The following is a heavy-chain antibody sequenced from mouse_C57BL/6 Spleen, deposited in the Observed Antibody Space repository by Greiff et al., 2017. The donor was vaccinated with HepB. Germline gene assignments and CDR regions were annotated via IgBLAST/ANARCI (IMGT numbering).Heavy chain of an antibody. CDR3: ARHRSTTDWYFDV. CDR2: ISNLAYSN. Sequence: DVTLVESGGGLVQPGGSLKLSCAASGFTFSDHGMAWGRQAPRKGPEWVAFISNLAYSNYYADTVTGRFTITRENAKNTLYLEMSSLRSEDTAMYYCARHRSTTDWYFDVWGTGTTVTVSS. D-gene: IGHD2-14*01. V-gene: IGHV5-15*01. J-gene: IGHJ1*03. CDR1: GFTFSDHG.